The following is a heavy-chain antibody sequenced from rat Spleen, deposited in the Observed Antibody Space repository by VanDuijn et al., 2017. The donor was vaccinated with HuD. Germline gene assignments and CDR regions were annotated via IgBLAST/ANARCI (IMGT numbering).Heavy chain of an antibody. Sequence: EVQLVESDGGLVQPGRSLKLSCAASGFTFSNYGMAWVRQAPTKGLEWVASISTGGGNTYYRDSVKGRFTITRDNAKSTLYLQMDSLRSEDTATYYCARHYGGYSEYVMDAWGQGASVTVSS. CDR3: ARHYGGYSEYVMDA. CDR2: ISTGGGNT. D-gene: IGHD1-11*01. V-gene: IGHV5S13*01. J-gene: IGHJ4*01. CDR1: GFTFSNYG.